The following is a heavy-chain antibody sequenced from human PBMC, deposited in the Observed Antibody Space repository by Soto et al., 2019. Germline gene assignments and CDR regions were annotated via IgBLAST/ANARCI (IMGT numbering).Heavy chain of an antibody. Sequence: TVWSMRLSCAASGFTFSYYSMNWVRQAPGKGLEWVSSISSSSTYINYADALKGRFSVSRDNSNNSLFLFMNSLRAEDTAVDYCARGLVTCLYGSSWYPRYWGKRTQVTVSS. J-gene: IGHJ4*02. CDR2: ISSSSTYI. D-gene: IGHD6-13*01. CDR1: GFTFSYYS. CDR3: ARGLVTCLYGSSWYPRY. V-gene: IGHV3-21*01.